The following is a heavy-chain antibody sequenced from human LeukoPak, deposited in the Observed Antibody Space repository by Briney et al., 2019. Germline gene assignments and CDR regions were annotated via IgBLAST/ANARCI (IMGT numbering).Heavy chain of an antibody. V-gene: IGHV3-23*01. D-gene: IGHD3-22*01. CDR3: AKTGSGFYSD. CDR1: GFTFSSYA. J-gene: IGHJ4*02. Sequence: QSGGSLILSCAASGFTFSSYAMTWVRQAPGKGLEWVSAITLSGSTTYYADSVKGRFTISKDTSKNTVYLQMNCLRAEDTAVYFCAKTGSGFYSDWGQGTLVTVSS. CDR2: ITLSGSTT.